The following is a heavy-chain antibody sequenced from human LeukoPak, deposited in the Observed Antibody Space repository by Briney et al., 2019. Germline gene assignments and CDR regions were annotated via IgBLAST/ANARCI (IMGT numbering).Heavy chain of an antibody. D-gene: IGHD4-17*01. CDR1: GFTFSDYY. Sequence: GGSLRLSCAASGFTFSDYYMSWIRQAPGKGLEWVSYISSSGSTIYYADSVKGRFTISRDNAKNSLYLQMNSLRAEDTAVYYCARDPAYGDYRLSDAFDIWGQGTMVTVSS. CDR2: ISSSGSTI. J-gene: IGHJ3*02. CDR3: ARDPAYGDYRLSDAFDI. V-gene: IGHV3-11*04.